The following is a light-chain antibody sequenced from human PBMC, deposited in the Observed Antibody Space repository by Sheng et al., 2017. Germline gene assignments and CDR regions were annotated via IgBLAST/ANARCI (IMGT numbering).Light chain of an antibody. CDR2: RNN. CDR3: SAWDRSLSAWV. J-gene: IGLJ3*02. CDR1: SNNVGNQG. Sequence: QAGLTQPPSVSKGLRQTATLTCTGNSNNVGNQGATWLQQHQGHPPKLLSYRNNNRPSGISERFSASRSGNTASLTITGLQPEDEADYYCSAWDRSLSAWVFGGGTNLTVL. V-gene: IGLV10-54*04.